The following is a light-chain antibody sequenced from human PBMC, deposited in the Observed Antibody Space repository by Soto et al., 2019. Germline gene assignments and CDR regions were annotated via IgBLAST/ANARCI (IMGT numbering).Light chain of an antibody. CDR2: DAS. V-gene: IGKV1-5*01. J-gene: IGKJ1*01. Sequence: DIQMTQSPSTLSASVGDRVTITCRASQSISSWVAWYQQKPGKAPKLLIYDASSLESGVPSRFSGSGSGTEFNLSNRSPQPDDVAKYYCQQYNSYSRTFGRGTKVEIK. CDR3: QQYNSYSRT. CDR1: QSISSW.